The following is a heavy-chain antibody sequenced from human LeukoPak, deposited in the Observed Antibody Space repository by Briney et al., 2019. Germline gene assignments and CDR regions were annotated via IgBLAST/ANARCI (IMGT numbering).Heavy chain of an antibody. D-gene: IGHD3-22*01. CDR2: ISSSGSTI. J-gene: IGHJ3*02. CDR1: GFTFSDYY. CDR3: ARDRGRKYYYDSSGYSRAFDI. V-gene: IGHV3-11*04. Sequence: GSLRLSCTASGFTFSDYYMSWIRQAPGKGLEWVSYISSSGSTIYYADSVKGRFTISRDNAKNSLYLQMNSLRAEDTAVYYCARDRGRKYYYDSSGYSRAFDIWGQGTMVTVSS.